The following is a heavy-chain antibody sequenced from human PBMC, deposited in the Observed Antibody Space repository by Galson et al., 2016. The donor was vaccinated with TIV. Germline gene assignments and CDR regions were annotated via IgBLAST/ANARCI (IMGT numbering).Heavy chain of an antibody. CDR3: AKFISGLYGMDV. Sequence: ETLSFTCTVSGDSITSINWCAWVRQPSGKGLEWIGEIHQSGTTNYNPSLKSRVTMSVDKSKNQVSLKVNSVTAADTAVYYCAKFISGLYGMDVWGQGTTVTVSS. CDR2: IHQSGTT. V-gene: IGHV4-4*02. CDR1: GDSITSINW. D-gene: IGHD2/OR15-2a*01. J-gene: IGHJ6*02.